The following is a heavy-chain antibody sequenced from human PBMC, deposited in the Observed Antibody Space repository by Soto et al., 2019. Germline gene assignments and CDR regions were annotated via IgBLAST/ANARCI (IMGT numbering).Heavy chain of an antibody. CDR1: GFTSDDFA. CDR3: TRDGDFYGFDV. CDR2: VRSKTYDGAA. D-gene: IGHD3-3*01. J-gene: IGHJ6*02. Sequence: EVHLVESGGGFVQPGRSLRLSCTFSGFTSDDFALTWVRQAPGKGLEWLGLVRSKTYDGAAEYAASVKGRFTISRDESTSTAFLQMNRLKTEDTAVYYCTRDGDFYGFDVWGQGTTVTVSS. V-gene: IGHV3-49*04.